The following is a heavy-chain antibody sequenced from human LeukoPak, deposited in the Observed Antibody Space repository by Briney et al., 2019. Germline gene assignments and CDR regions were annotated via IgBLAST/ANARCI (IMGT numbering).Heavy chain of an antibody. CDR1: GFIFGTYV. CDR3: AKGFGVTTRLTPFDS. D-gene: IGHD1-1*01. Sequence: GGSLRLSCVASGFIFGTYVMNWVRQASGKGLEWISGISGSGGTTFYADSVKGRFTISRDNSKNTLYLQMHSLRAEDTALYYCAKGFGVTTRLTPFDSWGQGALVTVSS. V-gene: IGHV3-23*01. J-gene: IGHJ5*01. CDR2: ISGSGGTT.